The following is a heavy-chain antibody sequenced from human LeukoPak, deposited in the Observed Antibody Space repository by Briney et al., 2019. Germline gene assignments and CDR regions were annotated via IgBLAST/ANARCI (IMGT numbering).Heavy chain of an antibody. CDR2: INPNSGGT. CDR3: ARAPATGDITMVRGMNFY. D-gene: IGHD3-10*01. J-gene: IGHJ4*02. CDR1: GYTFTDYY. V-gene: IGHV1-2*02. Sequence: GASVKVSCKASGYTFTDYYMHWVRQAPGQGLEWMGWINPNSGGTNYAQKFQGRVTMTRDTSISTAYMELSRLRSDDTAVYYCARAPATGDITMVRGMNFYWGQGTLVTVSS.